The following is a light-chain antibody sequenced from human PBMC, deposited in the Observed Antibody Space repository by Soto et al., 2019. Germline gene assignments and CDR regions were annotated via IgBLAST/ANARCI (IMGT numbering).Light chain of an antibody. CDR2: AAS. CDR3: QQYFGSLYT. V-gene: IGKV3-20*01. Sequence: SVLTQSPGTLSLSPGEVATLSCRTSQSISSTYLAWYQQRPGQAPRLLIYAASSRATGIPDRFSGSGSGTDFTLTISRLEREDFAVYYCQQYFGSLYTFGQGTKLEIK. CDR1: QSISSTY. J-gene: IGKJ2*01.